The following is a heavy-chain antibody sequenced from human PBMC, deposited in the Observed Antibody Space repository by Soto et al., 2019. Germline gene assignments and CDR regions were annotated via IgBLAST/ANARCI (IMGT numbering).Heavy chain of an antibody. CDR1: GGSIMSYY. CDR3: AREGASGFGMDV. D-gene: IGHD1-26*01. J-gene: IGHJ6*02. V-gene: IGHV4-4*07. CDR2: IYTSGTT. Sequence: SETLSLTCNVSGGSIMSYYWSWSRQPAGKALEWIGRIYTSGTTNYNPSLKSRATMLIDTSKNQFSLILSSVTAADTAVYYCAREGASGFGMDVWGQGTTVTVSS.